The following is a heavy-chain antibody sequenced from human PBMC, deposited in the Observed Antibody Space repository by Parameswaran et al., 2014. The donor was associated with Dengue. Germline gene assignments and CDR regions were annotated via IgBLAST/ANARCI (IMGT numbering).Heavy chain of an antibody. Sequence: RWIRQPPGKGLEWVSVIYSGGSTYYADSVKGRFTISRDNSKNTLYLQMNSLRAEDTAVYYCARVSRRRESPGGPDWGQGTMVTVSS. J-gene: IGHJ3*01. V-gene: IGHV3-66*01. D-gene: IGHD1-14*01. CDR2: IYSGGST. CDR3: ARVSRRRESPGGPD.